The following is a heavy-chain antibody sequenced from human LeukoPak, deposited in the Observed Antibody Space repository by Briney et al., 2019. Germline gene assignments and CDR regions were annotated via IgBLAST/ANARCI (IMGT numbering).Heavy chain of an antibody. V-gene: IGHV1-69*13. CDR1: GGTFSSYA. CDR3: ARSIAAVPLNAFDI. CDR2: IIPIFGTA. Sequence: ASVKVSCKASGGTFSSYAISWVRQAPGQGLEWMGGIIPIFGTANYAQKFQGRVTITVDESTGTAYMELSSLRSEDTAVYYCARSIAAVPLNAFDIWGQGTMVTVSS. D-gene: IGHD6-25*01. J-gene: IGHJ3*02.